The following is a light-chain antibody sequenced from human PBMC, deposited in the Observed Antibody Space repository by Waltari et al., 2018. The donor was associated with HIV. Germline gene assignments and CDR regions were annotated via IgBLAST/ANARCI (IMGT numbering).Light chain of an antibody. J-gene: IGLJ1*01. Sequence: SVLTQPTSASGTPGQRVTIPCSSSRYNLAGNYVYWCQQLPGTTTRLTINTNHQRPSGVPDRFSGSKSGTSASLAISGLRSEDEADYYCAAWNDRLSGYVFGTGTKVTV. CDR1: RYNLAGNY. CDR2: TNH. CDR3: AAWNDRLSGYV. V-gene: IGLV1-47*01.